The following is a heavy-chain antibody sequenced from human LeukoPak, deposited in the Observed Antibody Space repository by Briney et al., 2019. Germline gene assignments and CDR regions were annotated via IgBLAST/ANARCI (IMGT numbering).Heavy chain of an antibody. J-gene: IGHJ5*02. CDR2: IYYSGST. Sequence: SETLSLTCTVCGCSISSGGYYWSWIRQRPGKGLEWFGYIYYSGSTYYNPSLKSRVTISVDTSKNQFSLKLSSVTAADTAVYYCATTRSAYYDFWSGTNWFDPWGQGTLVTVSS. D-gene: IGHD3-3*01. CDR1: GCSISSGGYY. V-gene: IGHV4-31*03. CDR3: ATTRSAYYDFWSGTNWFDP.